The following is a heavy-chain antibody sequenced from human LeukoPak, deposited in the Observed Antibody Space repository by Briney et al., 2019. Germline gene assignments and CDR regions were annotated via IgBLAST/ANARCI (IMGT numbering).Heavy chain of an antibody. D-gene: IGHD1-14*01. CDR1: GFTFSSYG. Sequence: GRSLRLSCAASGFTFSSYGMHWVRQAPGKGLEWVAVIWYDGSNKYNADSVKGRLTISRDNSKNTLYLQMNSLRAEDTAVYYCARRNLDAFDIWGQGTMVTVSS. CDR3: ARRNLDAFDI. J-gene: IGHJ3*02. CDR2: IWYDGSNK. V-gene: IGHV3-33*01.